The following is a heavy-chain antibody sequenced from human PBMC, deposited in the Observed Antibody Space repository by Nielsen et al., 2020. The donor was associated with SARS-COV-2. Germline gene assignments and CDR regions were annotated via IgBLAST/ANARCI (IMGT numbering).Heavy chain of an antibody. Sequence: GGSLKISCAASGFTFSDYYMSWIRQAPGKGLEWVSYISSSSSYTNYADSVKGRFTISRDNAKNSLYLQMNSLRAEDTAVYYCARGPPGTVTTHFDYWGQGTLVTVSS. CDR1: GFTFSDYY. J-gene: IGHJ4*02. V-gene: IGHV3-11*05. CDR2: ISSSSSYT. D-gene: IGHD4-17*01. CDR3: ARGPPGTVTTHFDY.